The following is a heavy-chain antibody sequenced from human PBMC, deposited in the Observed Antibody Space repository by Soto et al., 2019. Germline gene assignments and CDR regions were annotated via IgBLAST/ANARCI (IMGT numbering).Heavy chain of an antibody. CDR1: GFTFSSYS. D-gene: IGHD2-2*01. Sequence: GGSLRLACAASGFTFSSYSMNWVRQAPGKGLEWVSSISSSSSYIYYADSVKGRFTISRDNAKNSLYLQMNSLRAEDTAVYYCARDIVVVPAAIRVIKSGMDVWGQGTTVTVSS. CDR3: ARDIVVVPAAIRVIKSGMDV. V-gene: IGHV3-21*01. J-gene: IGHJ6*02. CDR2: ISSSSSYI.